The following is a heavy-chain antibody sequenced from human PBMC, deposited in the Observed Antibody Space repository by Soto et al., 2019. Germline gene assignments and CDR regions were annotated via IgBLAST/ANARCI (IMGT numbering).Heavy chain of an antibody. Sequence: SETLSLTCAVSGGSISSSNWWTWVRLPPGKGLEWIGEIYPSGITNYSPSLKSRVTMSVDKSKNQFSLKLNSVTAADTAMYYCAREAYKRRATHPFFDYWGQGTLVTVSS. CDR2: IYPSGIT. V-gene: IGHV4-4*02. J-gene: IGHJ4*02. D-gene: IGHD1-26*01. CDR3: AREAYKRRATHPFFDY. CDR1: GGSISSSNW.